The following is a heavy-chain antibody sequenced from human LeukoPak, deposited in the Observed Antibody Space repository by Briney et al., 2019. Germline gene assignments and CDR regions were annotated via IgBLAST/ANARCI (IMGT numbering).Heavy chain of an antibody. Sequence: ASVKVSCNASGYTFTSYDINWVRQATGQGLEWMAWMSPNSGNTGYAQNFQGRVTMTRNTSISKAYMELSSLRSEDTAVYYCAGGSDTVTTGYWGQGTRVTVSS. D-gene: IGHD4-17*01. CDR1: GYTFTSYD. CDR2: MSPNSGNT. V-gene: IGHV1-8*01. CDR3: AGGSDTVTTGY. J-gene: IGHJ4*02.